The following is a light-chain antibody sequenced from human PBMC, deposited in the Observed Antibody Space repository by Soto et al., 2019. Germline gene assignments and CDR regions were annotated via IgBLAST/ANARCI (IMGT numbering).Light chain of an antibody. V-gene: IGLV2-8*01. CDR2: EVS. J-gene: IGLJ1*01. CDR1: RRDVGGYNY. CDR3: CSYADTNNV. Sequence: QSVLTQPPSASGSPGQSVTISCTGTRRDVGGYNYVSWYQQHPGKAPNHMIYEVSKRPSGVPDRFSGSKSGNTASLTVSGLQAEDEADYYCCSYADTNNVFGTGTKVTVL.